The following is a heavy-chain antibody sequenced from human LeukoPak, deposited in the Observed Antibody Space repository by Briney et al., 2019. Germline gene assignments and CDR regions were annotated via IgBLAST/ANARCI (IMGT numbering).Heavy chain of an antibody. V-gene: IGHV1-8*01. CDR1: GYTFTSYD. J-gene: IGHJ4*02. Sequence: ASVEVSFQASGYTFTSYDINWVRQATGQGLEWMGWMNPNSGNTGYAQKFQGRVTMTRNTSISTAYMELSSLRSEDTAVHYCARSAGTPFDYWGQGTLVTVSS. CDR2: MNPNSGNT. CDR3: ARSAGTPFDY. D-gene: IGHD6-13*01.